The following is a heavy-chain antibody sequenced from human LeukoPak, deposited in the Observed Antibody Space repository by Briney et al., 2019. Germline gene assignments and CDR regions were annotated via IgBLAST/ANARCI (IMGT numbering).Heavy chain of an antibody. V-gene: IGHV4-39*01. CDR3: AGPAVALFDY. Sequence: SETLSLTRTVSGGSISSSSYYWGWIRQPPGKGLEWIGSIYYSGSTYYNPSLKSRVTISVDTYKNQFSLKLSSVTAADTAVYSCAGPAVALFDYWGQGTLVTVSS. J-gene: IGHJ4*02. CDR1: GGSISSSSYY. CDR2: IYYSGST. D-gene: IGHD6-19*01.